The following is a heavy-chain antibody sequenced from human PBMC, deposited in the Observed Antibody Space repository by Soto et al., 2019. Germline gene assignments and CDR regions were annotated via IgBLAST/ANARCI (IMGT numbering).Heavy chain of an antibody. CDR3: ASGSSVSAYIDS. CDR1: GGSVSSGNQY. CDR2: IYNSGST. D-gene: IGHD6-13*01. J-gene: IGHJ4*02. Sequence: QVQLQESGPGLVKPSETLSLTCTVSGGSVSSGNQYWSWIRQPPGKGLEWIGYIYNSGSTDYNPSRRRRVSISVDTSKNQFSLNLSSVTAADTAMYLCASGSSVSAYIDSWGQGTLVTVSS. V-gene: IGHV4-61*01.